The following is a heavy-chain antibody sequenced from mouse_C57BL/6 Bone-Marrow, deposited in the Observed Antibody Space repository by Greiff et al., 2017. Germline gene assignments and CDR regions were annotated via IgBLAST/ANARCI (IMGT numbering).Heavy chain of an antibody. D-gene: IGHD3-3*01. CDR3: ASVGQSGYAMDY. CDR1: GYTFTSYG. CDR2: IYPRSGNT. V-gene: IGHV1-81*01. Sequence: VQLQESGAELARPGASVKLSCKASGYTFTSYGISWVKQRTGQGLEWIGEIYPRSGNTYYNEKFKSKATLTTDKSSSTAYMELRSLTSEDSAVYFCASVGQSGYAMDYWGQGTSVTVSS. J-gene: IGHJ4*01.